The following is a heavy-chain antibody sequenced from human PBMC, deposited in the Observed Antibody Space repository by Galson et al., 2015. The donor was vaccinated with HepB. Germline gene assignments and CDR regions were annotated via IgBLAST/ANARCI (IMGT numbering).Heavy chain of an antibody. CDR2: ISYDGSNK. D-gene: IGHD6-6*01. CDR1: GFTFSSYA. J-gene: IGHJ4*02. CDR3: ARHSSSSAVFDY. V-gene: IGHV3-30-3*01. Sequence: SLRLSCAASGFTFSSYAMHWVRQAPGKGLEWVAVISYDGSNKYYADSVKGRFTISRDNSKNTLYLQMNSLRAEDTAVYYCARHSSSSAVFDYWGQGTLVTVSS.